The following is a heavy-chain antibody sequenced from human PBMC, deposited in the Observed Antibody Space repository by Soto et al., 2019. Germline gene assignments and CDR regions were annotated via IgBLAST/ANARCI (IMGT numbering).Heavy chain of an antibody. D-gene: IGHD6-19*01. Sequence: GWSLRLSCAASGFYFSNYAMNWVRQAPGKGLEWVSYISSSGTTIYYADSVKGRFTISRDDAKNSLYLQMNSLRAEDTAVYYCARMYSSGPRRYYDYWGQGTLVTVSS. V-gene: IGHV3-48*03. CDR1: GFYFSNYA. J-gene: IGHJ4*02. CDR2: ISSSGTTI. CDR3: ARMYSSGPRRYYDY.